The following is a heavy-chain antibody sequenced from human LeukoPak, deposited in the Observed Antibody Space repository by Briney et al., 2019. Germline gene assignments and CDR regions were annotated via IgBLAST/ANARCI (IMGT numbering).Heavy chain of an antibody. J-gene: IGHJ4*02. Sequence: GGSLRLSCAASGFTFSSYGMHWVRQAPGKGLEWVAVISYDGSNKYYADSVKGRFTISRDNSKNTLYLQMNSLRAEDTAVYCCAKDWGGYWGQGTLVTVSS. V-gene: IGHV3-30*18. CDR2: ISYDGSNK. D-gene: IGHD3-16*01. CDR1: GFTFSSYG. CDR3: AKDWGGY.